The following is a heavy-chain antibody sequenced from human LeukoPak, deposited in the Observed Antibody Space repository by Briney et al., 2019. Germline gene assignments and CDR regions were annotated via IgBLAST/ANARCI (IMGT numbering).Heavy chain of an antibody. V-gene: IGHV3-23*01. CDR1: GFTFSIYA. Sequence: PGGSLRLSCAASGFTFSIYAMSWVRQAPGKGLEWVSSIGGSGSGYSTYYADSVKGRFTTSRDTSKNTLYLQMNSLRAEDTAVYYCAKEQWLGKMNYFDYWGQGTLVTVSS. J-gene: IGHJ4*02. D-gene: IGHD6-19*01. CDR2: IGGSGSGYST. CDR3: AKEQWLGKMNYFDY.